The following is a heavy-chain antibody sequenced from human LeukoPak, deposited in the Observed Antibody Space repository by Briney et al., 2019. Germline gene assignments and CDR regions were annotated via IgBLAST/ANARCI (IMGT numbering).Heavy chain of an antibody. CDR3: AKQVGATVFDY. CDR2: ISGTGGGT. J-gene: IGHJ4*02. CDR1: GFTFSNAW. V-gene: IGHV3-23*01. Sequence: GGSLRLSCAASGFTFSNAWMSWVRQAPGKGLEWVSAISGTGGGTYYADSVKGRFTISRDNSKNTLYLQMNSLRAEDTAVYYCAKQVGATVFDYWGQGTLVTVSS. D-gene: IGHD1-26*01.